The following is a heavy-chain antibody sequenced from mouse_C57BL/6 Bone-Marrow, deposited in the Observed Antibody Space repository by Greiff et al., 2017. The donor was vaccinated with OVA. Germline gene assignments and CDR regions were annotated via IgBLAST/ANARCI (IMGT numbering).Heavy chain of an antibody. Sequence: EVQRVESGGGLVQPKGSLKLSCAASGFSFNTYAMNWVRQAPGKGLEWVARIRSKSNNYATYYADSVKDRFTISRDDSESMLYLQMNNLKTEDTAMYYCVRHDNAMDYWGQGTSVTVSS. J-gene: IGHJ4*01. V-gene: IGHV10-1*01. CDR1: GFSFNTYA. CDR3: VRHDNAMDY. CDR2: IRSKSNNYAT.